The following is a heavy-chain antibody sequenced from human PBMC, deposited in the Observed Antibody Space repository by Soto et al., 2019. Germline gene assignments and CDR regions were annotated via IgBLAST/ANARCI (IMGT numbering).Heavy chain of an antibody. CDR2: ISSSSSTI. D-gene: IGHD2-21*02. CDR3: TAKYELDY. J-gene: IGHJ4*02. V-gene: IGHV3-48*01. Sequence: PGGSLRLSCAASGFTFSSYSMNWVRQAPGKGLEWVSYISSSSSTIYYADSVKGRFTISRDNAKNSLYLQMNSLRAEDTAVYYCTAKYELDYWGQGTLVTVSS. CDR1: GFTFSSYS.